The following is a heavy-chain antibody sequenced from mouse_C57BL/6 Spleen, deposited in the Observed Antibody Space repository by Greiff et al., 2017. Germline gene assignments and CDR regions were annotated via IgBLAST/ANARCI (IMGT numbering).Heavy chain of an antibody. D-gene: IGHD2-5*01. CDR1: GYAFSSSW. CDR3: ARDSNYLDY. Sequence: QVQLQQSGPELVKPGASVKISCKASGYAFSSSWMNWVKQRPGKGLEWIGRIYPGDGVTNYNGKLKGKATLTADKSSSTAYMQLSSLTSEDSAVYFCARDSNYLDYWGQGTTLTVSS. CDR2: IYPGDGVT. V-gene: IGHV1-82*01. J-gene: IGHJ2*01.